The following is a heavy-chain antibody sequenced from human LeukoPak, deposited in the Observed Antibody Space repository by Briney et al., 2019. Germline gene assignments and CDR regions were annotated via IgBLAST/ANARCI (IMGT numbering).Heavy chain of an antibody. V-gene: IGHV3-11*04. CDR1: GFTFSDYY. CDR2: ISSSGSTI. J-gene: IGHJ4*02. Sequence: GGSLRLSCAASGFTFSDYYMSWIRQAPGKGLEWVSYISSSGSTIYYADSVKGRFTISRDNFKNTLYLQMNSLRAEDTAVYYCARAGGGITMIVVAYYFDYWGQGTLVTVSS. CDR3: ARAGGGITMIVVAYYFDY. D-gene: IGHD3-22*01.